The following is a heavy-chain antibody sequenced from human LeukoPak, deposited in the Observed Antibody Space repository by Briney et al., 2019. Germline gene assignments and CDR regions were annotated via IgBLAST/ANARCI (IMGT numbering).Heavy chain of an antibody. CDR2: ISGSGGST. CDR3: AKDAPDRWFGGHGD. D-gene: IGHD3-10*01. J-gene: IGHJ4*02. V-gene: IGHV3-23*01. CDR1: GFTFSSCA. Sequence: GGSLRLSCAASGFTFSSCAMSWVRQAPGKGLEWVSAISGSGGSTYYADSVKGRFTISRDNSKNTLYLQMNSLRAEDTAVHYCAKDAPDRWFGGHGDWGQGTLVTVSS.